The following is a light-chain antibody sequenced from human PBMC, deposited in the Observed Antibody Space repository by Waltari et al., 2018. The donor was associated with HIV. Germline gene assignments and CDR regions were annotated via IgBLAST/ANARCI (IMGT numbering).Light chain of an antibody. J-gene: IGLJ1*01. CDR2: MLS. V-gene: IGLV2-14*01. Sequence: QSALAPPASVSGSPGQSITISCAGAVFDSGPEIYVSWYQQHPGRAPRLIIYMLSRRPSGVSDRFSGSSSGMSATLTISGLQSDDEAHYYCSSYSTITSLFVFGTGTRVTVL. CDR3: SSYSTITSLFV. CDR1: VFDSGPEIY.